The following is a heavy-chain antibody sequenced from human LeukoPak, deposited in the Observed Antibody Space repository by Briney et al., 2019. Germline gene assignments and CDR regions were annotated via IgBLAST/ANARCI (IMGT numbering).Heavy chain of an antibody. CDR2: IYHSGST. D-gene: IGHD3-3*01. CDR1: GYSISSGYY. V-gene: IGHV4-38-2*02. CDR3: ARVWEYYDFWSGYSQYYFDY. J-gene: IGHJ4*02. Sequence: SETLSLTCTVSGYSISSGYYWGWIRQPPGKGLEWIGSIYHSGSTYYNPSLKSRVTISVDTSKNQFSLKLSSVTAADTAVYYCARVWEYYDFWSGYSQYYFDYWGQGILVTVSS.